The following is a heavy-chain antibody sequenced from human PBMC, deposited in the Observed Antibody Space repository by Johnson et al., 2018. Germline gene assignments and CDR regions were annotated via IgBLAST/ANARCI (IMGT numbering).Heavy chain of an antibody. D-gene: IGHD3-22*01. J-gene: IGHJ1*01. CDR2: ISYDGSNQ. Sequence: QVQLQESGGGVVQPGRSXRLSCAASGFTFSSYAMHWVRPAPGKGLEWVAVISYDGSNQYYADSVKGRFTISRDNSKNTLYLQMNSLRAEDTAVYYCARERDYYDSSGYYSEYFQHWGQGTLVTVSS. CDR1: GFTFSSYA. V-gene: IGHV3-30-3*01. CDR3: ARERDYYDSSGYYSEYFQH.